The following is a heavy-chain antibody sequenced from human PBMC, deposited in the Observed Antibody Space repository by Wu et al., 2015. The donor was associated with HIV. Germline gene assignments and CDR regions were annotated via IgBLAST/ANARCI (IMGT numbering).Heavy chain of an antibody. CDR1: GYTFTSYY. CDR3: ARWGSLRGEMATIPGYFDY. Sequence: QVQLVQSGAEVKKPGASVKVSCKASGYTFTSYYMHWVRQAPGQGLEWMGIINPSGGSTSYAQKFQGRVTMTRDTSTSTVYMELSSLRSEDTAVYYCARWGSLRGEMATIPGYFDYWGQGTLVHRLL. J-gene: IGHJ4*02. D-gene: IGHD5-24*01. V-gene: IGHV1-46*03. CDR2: INPSGGST.